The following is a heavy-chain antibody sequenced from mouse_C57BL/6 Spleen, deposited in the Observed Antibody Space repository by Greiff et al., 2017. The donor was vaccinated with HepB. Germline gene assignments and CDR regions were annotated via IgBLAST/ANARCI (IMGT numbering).Heavy chain of an antibody. CDR3: ARSSSYYAMDY. CDR2: IYPGDGDT. V-gene: IGHV1-82*01. Sequence: VKLQESGPELVKPGASVKISCKASGYAFSSSWMNWVKQRPGKGLEWIGRIYPGDGDTNYNGKFKGKATLTADKSSSTAYMQLSSLTSEDSAVYFCARSSSYYAMDYWGQGTSVTVSS. J-gene: IGHJ4*01. CDR1: GYAFSSSW. D-gene: IGHD3-1*01.